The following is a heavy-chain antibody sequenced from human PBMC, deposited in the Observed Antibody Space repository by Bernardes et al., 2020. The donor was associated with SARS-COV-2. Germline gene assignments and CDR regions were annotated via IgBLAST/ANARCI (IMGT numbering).Heavy chain of an antibody. V-gene: IGHV4-31*03. Sequence: SETLSLTCTVSGGSISSGGYYWSWIRQHPGKGLEWIGYIYYSGSTYYNPSLKSRVTISVDTSKNQFSLKLSSVTAADTAVYYCARGIPQSITIFGVVQSWWFDPWGQGTLVTVSS. D-gene: IGHD3-3*01. CDR3: ARGIPQSITIFGVVQSWWFDP. CDR1: GGSISSGGYY. J-gene: IGHJ5*02. CDR2: IYYSGST.